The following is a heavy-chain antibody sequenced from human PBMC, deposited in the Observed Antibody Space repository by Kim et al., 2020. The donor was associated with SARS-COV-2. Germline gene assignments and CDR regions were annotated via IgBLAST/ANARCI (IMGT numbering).Heavy chain of an antibody. CDR1: GFTFSSYS. CDR3: ARDCGVTFYYYYGMDV. CDR2: ISSSSSYI. V-gene: IGHV3-21*01. Sequence: GGSLRLSCAASGFTFSSYSMNWVRQAPGKGLEWVSSISSSSSYIYYADSVKGRFTISRDNAKNSLYLQMNSLRAEDTAVYYCARDCGVTFYYYYGMDVWGQGTTVTVSS. J-gene: IGHJ6*02. D-gene: IGHD2-21*01.